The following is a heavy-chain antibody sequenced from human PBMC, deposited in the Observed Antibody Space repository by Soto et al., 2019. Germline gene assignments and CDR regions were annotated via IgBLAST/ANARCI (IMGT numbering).Heavy chain of an antibody. CDR3: ARTDCSSTTCYNYYYYGMHV. Sequence: ASVKVSCKTSGYSFTKYGLHWVRQAPGQRLEWMGWINPGNGDTKYSQKFQGRVTITRDTSATTAYMELSSLRSEDSAVFYCARTDCSSTTCYNYYYYGMHVWGQGTTVTVSS. J-gene: IGHJ6*02. CDR1: GYSFTKYG. V-gene: IGHV1-3*01. CDR2: INPGNGDT. D-gene: IGHD2-2*01.